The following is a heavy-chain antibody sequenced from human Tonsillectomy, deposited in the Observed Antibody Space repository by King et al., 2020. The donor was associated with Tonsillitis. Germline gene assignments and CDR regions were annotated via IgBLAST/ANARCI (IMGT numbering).Heavy chain of an antibody. V-gene: IGHV5-10-1*03. Sequence: QLVQSGAEVKEAGESLRISCKGSGYSFTSYWISWVRQMPGKGLEWMGRIDPSYSYTNYSPSFQGHVTISADKSISTAYLQWSSLKASDTAVYYCARAVPEAGTYYYYYGMDVWGQGTTVTVSS. CDR2: IDPSYSYT. J-gene: IGHJ6*02. D-gene: IGHD6-19*01. CDR1: GYSFTSYW. CDR3: ARAVPEAGTYYYYYGMDV.